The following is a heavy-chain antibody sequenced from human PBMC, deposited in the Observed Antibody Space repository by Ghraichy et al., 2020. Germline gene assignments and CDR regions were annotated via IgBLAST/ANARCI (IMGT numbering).Heavy chain of an antibody. J-gene: IGHJ6*02. D-gene: IGHD1/OR15-1a*01. V-gene: IGHV3-33*01. Sequence: GGSLRLSCAASGFTFSNYGMHWVRQSPGKGLECVAVISYGGSNEDYGDSVKGRFTISRDNSKNTLYLQMNSLRAEDTAVYYCARGKLQVWHNGDFYYGMGLWGPGTAVTVSS. CDR3: ARGKLQVWHNGDFYYGMGL. CDR1: GFTFSNYG. CDR2: ISYGGSNE.